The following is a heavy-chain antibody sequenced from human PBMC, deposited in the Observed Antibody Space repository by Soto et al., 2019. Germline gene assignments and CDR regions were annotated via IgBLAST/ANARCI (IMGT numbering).Heavy chain of an antibody. CDR2: ISAYNGNT. V-gene: IGHV1-18*01. D-gene: IGHD6-13*01. CDR1: GYTFTSYG. Sequence: ASVKVSCKASGYTFTSYGISWVRQAPGQGLEWMGWISAYNGNTNYAQKLQGRVTMTTDTSTSTAYMELRSLRSDDTAVYYCARAAPGDSSSWYALYYYYYYMDVWGKGTTVTVSS. J-gene: IGHJ6*03. CDR3: ARAAPGDSSSWYALYYYYYYMDV.